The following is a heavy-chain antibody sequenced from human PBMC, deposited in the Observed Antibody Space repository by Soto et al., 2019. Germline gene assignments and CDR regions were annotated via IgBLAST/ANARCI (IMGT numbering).Heavy chain of an antibody. D-gene: IGHD6-6*01. CDR1: GYTFTSYG. J-gene: IGHJ6*02. CDR2: ISAYNGNT. CDR3: ARDGSSAPFYYYYGMDV. Sequence: ASVKVSCKASGYTFTSYGISWVRQAPGQGLEWMGWISAYNGNTNYAQKLQGRVTMTTDTSTSTAYMELRSLRSDDTAVCYCARDGSSAPFYYYYGMDVWGQGTTVTVSS. V-gene: IGHV1-18*01.